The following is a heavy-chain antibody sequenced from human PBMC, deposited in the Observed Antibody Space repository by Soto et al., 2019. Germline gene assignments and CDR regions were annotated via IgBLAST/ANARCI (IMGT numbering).Heavy chain of an antibody. J-gene: IGHJ4*02. CDR3: AKAGYSYGEPGEVDY. V-gene: IGHV3-23*01. D-gene: IGHD5-18*01. CDR1: GFTFSSYA. CDR2: ISGSGGST. Sequence: EVQLLESGGGLVQPGGSLRLSCAASGFTFSSYAMSRVRQAPEKGLEWVSAISGSGGSTYYADSVKGRFTISRDNSKNTLYRQMNSLRAEDTAVYYCAKAGYSYGEPGEVDYWGQGTLVTVSS.